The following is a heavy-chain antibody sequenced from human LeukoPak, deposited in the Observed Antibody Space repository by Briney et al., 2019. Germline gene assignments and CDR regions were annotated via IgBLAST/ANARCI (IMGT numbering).Heavy chain of an antibody. J-gene: IGHJ4*02. V-gene: IGHV4-59*01. CDR1: GGSISSYY. CDR2: IYYSGST. CDR3: ARSCGWGPRLLDY. D-gene: IGHD3-10*01. Sequence: SETLSLTCTVSGGSISSYYWSWIRQPPGKGLECIGHIYYSGSTNYNPSLRSRVTMSVDTSKNQFSLKLSSVTAAATAVYYCARSCGWGPRLLDYWGQGTLATVSS.